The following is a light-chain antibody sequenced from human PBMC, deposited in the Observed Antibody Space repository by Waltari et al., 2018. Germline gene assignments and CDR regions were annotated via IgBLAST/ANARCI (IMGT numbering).Light chain of an antibody. CDR3: YAATDNNRV. V-gene: IGLV3-27*01. CDR1: VLGRKC. CDR2: KDS. J-gene: IGLJ3*02. Sequence: SYELTQPSSVSVSPGPTARITCSGDVLGRKCARWFQQKPGQAPVLVIYKDSERPSGIPERFSGSSSGTTVTLTINGAQVEDEADYYCYAATDNNRVFGGGTKLIVL.